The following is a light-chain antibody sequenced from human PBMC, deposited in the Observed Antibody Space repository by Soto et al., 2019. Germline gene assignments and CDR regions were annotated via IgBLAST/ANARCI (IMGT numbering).Light chain of an antibody. Sequence: QSALTQPASVSGSPGQSITISCTGTSSDVVGYNYVSWYQQHPGKAPKLMIYDVSNRPSGVSNRFSGSKSGNTASLTISGLQAEDEADYYCSSYTSSSTVVFAGGTKLTVL. CDR1: SSDVVGYNY. J-gene: IGLJ2*01. CDR2: DVS. CDR3: SSYTSSSTVV. V-gene: IGLV2-14*01.